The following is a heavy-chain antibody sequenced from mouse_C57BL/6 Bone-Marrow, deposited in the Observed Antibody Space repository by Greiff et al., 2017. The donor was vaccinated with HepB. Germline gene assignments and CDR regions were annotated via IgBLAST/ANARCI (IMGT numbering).Heavy chain of an antibody. D-gene: IGHD3-3*01. Sequence: VQLQQPGAELVMPGASVKLSCKASGYTFTSYWMHWVKQRPGQGLEWIGEIDPSDSYTNYNQKFKGKSTLTVDKSSSTAYMQLSSLTSEDSAVYYCARAGTGHYWGQDTTLTVSS. V-gene: IGHV1-69*01. CDR3: ARAGTGHY. J-gene: IGHJ2*01. CDR1: GYTFTSYW. CDR2: IDPSDSYT.